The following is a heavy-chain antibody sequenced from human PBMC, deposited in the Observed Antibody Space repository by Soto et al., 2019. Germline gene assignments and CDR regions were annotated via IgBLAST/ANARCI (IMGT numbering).Heavy chain of an antibody. CDR3: AREMVRDFHAFDI. Sequence: GGSLRLSCAASGFTFSSYSMNWVRQAPGKGLEWVSSISSSSSYIYYADSVKGRFTISRDNAKNSLYLQMNSLRAEDTAVYYCAREMVRDFHAFDIWGQGTMVTVSS. V-gene: IGHV3-21*01. D-gene: IGHD2-8*01. CDR2: ISSSSSYI. CDR1: GFTFSSYS. J-gene: IGHJ3*02.